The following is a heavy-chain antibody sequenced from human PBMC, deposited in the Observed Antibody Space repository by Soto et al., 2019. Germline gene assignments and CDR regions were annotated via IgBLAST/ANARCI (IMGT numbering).Heavy chain of an antibody. CDR2: ISYDGNDK. CDR3: AKAFGSTSGVNYFDP. CDR1: GFTFSSYG. D-gene: IGHD3-10*01. Sequence: QVQLVESGGGVVQPGRSLTLSCAASGFTFSSYGMNWVRQAPGKGREWVAIISYDGNDKYYADSVRGRFTISRDNSKNTLYLQMHTLRAEDTAFYYCAKAFGSTSGVNYFDPWGQGTLVTVSS. V-gene: IGHV3-30*18. J-gene: IGHJ5*02.